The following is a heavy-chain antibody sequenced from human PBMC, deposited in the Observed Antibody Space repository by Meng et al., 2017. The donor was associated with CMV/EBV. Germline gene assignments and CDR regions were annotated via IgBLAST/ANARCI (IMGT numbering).Heavy chain of an antibody. CDR1: GFTFSSYW. J-gene: IGHJ6*02. D-gene: IGHD3-9*01. Sequence: GGSLRLSCTASGFTFSSYWVTWVRQAPGEGLEWVANIKQDGSEKYYVDSVKGRFTISRDNAKRSVYLQMNSLRADDTAVYYCARYPGNDNSTNSYFGMDVWGRGTTVTVSS. V-gene: IGHV3-7*01. CDR3: ARYPGNDNSTNSYFGMDV. CDR2: IKQDGSEK.